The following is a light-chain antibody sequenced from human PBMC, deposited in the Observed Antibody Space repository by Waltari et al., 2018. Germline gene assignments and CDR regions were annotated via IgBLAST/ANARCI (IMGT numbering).Light chain of an antibody. CDR2: YKSDSDK. CDR1: SGINVGTYR. J-gene: IGLJ3*02. V-gene: IGLV5-45*03. CDR3: MIWYTSAWV. Sequence: QAVLTQPSSLSASPGASASLTCTLRSGINVGTYRIYWYQQKPGSRPQYLLRYKSDSDKQQGSGVPSRFSASKDASANAGILLISGLQSEDEADYYCMIWYTSAWVFGGGTKLTVL.